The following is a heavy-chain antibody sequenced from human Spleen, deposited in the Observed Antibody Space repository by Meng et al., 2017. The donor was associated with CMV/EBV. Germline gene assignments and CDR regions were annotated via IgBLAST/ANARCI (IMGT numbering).Heavy chain of an antibody. J-gene: IGHJ4*02. CDR2: AHYLGDNT. CDR1: GFTFSNNG. Sequence: GGSLRLSCAASGFTFSNNGMHWVRQAPGKGLEWVALAHYLGDNTHYADSVRGRFTVSRDNSKNTLYLQMGSLRAEDMAVYYCARTGYDFWSGYSPLDYWGQGTLVTVS. D-gene: IGHD3-3*01. V-gene: IGHV3-30*02. CDR3: ARTGYDFWSGYSPLDY.